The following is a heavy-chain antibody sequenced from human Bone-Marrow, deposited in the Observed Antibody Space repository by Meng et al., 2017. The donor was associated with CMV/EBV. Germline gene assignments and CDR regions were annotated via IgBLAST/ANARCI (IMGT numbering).Heavy chain of an antibody. CDR1: GFTFSSYW. CDR3: ARAGGYQRAQGYAFDI. CDR2: IKQDGSEK. J-gene: IGHJ3*02. D-gene: IGHD2-2*01. V-gene: IGHV3-7*01. Sequence: GESLKISCAASGFTFSSYWMSWVRQAPGKGLEWVANIKQDGSEKYYVDSVKGRFTISRDNAKNSLYLQMNSLRAEDTAVYYCARAGGYQRAQGYAFDIWGQGKMVNVSS.